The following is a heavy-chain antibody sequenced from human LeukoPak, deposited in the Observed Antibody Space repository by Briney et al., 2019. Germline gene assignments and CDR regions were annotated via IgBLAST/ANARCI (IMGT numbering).Heavy chain of an antibody. CDR1: GFSFTNYW. CDR3: ARHQGAATTRLPFDI. Sequence: GESLKISCKASGFSFTNYWIGWVRQMPGKGLEWMGIIYPGDSDSRYSPSFQGQVTISADRSIATAYLQWSSLKASDTAMYYCARHQGAATTRLPFDIWGQGTMVTVSS. J-gene: IGHJ3*02. CDR2: IYPGDSDS. V-gene: IGHV5-51*01. D-gene: IGHD1-26*01.